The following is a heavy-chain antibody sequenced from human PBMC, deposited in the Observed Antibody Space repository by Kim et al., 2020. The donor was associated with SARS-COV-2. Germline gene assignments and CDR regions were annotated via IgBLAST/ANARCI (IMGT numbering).Heavy chain of an antibody. D-gene: IGHD3-10*01. Sequence: SETLSLTCAVYGASFSAYYWSWIRQPPGKGLEWIGEINHSGSTHYNPSLKSRVTISVDTSKDQFSLKLYSVTAADTAVYYCARVSSDWGPGTLVTVSS. V-gene: IGHV4-34*01. CDR1: GASFSAYY. CDR3: ARVSSD. J-gene: IGHJ4*02. CDR2: INHSGST.